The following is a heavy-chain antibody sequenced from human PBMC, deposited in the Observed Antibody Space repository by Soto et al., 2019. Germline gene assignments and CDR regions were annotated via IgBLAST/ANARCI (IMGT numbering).Heavy chain of an antibody. V-gene: IGHV3-33*01. CDR3: AREGAVVVPRYYGMDV. CDR2: IWYDGSNK. J-gene: IGHJ6*02. Sequence: GGSLRLSCAASGFTFSSYGMHWVRQAPGKGLEWVAVIWYDGSNKYYADSVKGRFTISRDNSKNTLYLQMNSLRAEDTAVYYCAREGAVVVPRYYGMDVWGQGTTVTVSS. D-gene: IGHD2-2*01. CDR1: GFTFSSYG.